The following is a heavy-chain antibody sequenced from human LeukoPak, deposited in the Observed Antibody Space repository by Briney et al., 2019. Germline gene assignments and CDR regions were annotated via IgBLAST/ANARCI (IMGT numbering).Heavy chain of an antibody. CDR2: INPNSGGT. V-gene: IGHV1-2*02. CDR1: GYTFTGYY. J-gene: IGHJ4*02. CDR3: ARDHRYSSSWYYFDY. D-gene: IGHD6-13*01. Sequence: ASVKVSCKASGYTFTGYYMHWVRQAPGQGLEWMGWINPNSGGTNYAQKFQGRVTMTRDTSISTAYMELSRLRSDDTAVYYCARDHRYSSSWYYFDYWAREPWSPSPQ.